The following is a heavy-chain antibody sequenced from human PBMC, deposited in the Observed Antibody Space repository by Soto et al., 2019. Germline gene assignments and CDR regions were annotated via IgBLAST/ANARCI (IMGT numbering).Heavy chain of an antibody. CDR2: ISKSDYT. CDR3: ARDNGLAGSFDH. Sequence: PWGALLVSCTFSVFAFNNYGIDWARQAPGKGLDWVSSISKSDYTYYSDSVKGRFTISRDNAKNSLFLQMHSLRDEETAVYYCARDNGLAGSFDHWGQGTLVTVSS. CDR1: VFAFNNYG. J-gene: IGHJ5*02. D-gene: IGHD2-21*01. V-gene: IGHV3-21*01.